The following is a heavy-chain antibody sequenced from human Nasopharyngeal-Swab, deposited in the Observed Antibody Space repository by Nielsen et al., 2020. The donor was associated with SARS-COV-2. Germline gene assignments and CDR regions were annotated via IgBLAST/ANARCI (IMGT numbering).Heavy chain of an antibody. CDR2: INHSGST. D-gene: IGHD3-22*01. CDR1: GGSFSGYY. Sequence: SETLSLTCAVYGGSFSGYYWSWIRQPPGKGLEWIGEINHSGSTNYNPSLKSRVTISVDTSKNQSSLKLSSVTAADTAVYYCARGEDTRNYYDSSVTDAFDIWGQGTMVTVSS. CDR3: ARGEDTRNYYDSSVTDAFDI. V-gene: IGHV4-34*01. J-gene: IGHJ3*02.